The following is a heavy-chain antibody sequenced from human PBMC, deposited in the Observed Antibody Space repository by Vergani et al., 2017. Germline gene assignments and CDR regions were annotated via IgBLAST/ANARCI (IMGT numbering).Heavy chain of an antibody. J-gene: IGHJ4*02. V-gene: IGHV3-23*01. CDR1: VFTFSSHA. D-gene: IGHD5-24*01. CDR2: IKNTGDST. Sequence: EVQLLQSEGAVVQPGGSLRLSCVVSVFTFSSHAMSWVRQGHGQGLEWVSSIKNTGDSTHYADSVKGRFTVSRDNSKNTLYLQMNSRRDEDTAVYYCGRRSDNYNWGQGTLVTVSS. CDR3: GRRSDNYN.